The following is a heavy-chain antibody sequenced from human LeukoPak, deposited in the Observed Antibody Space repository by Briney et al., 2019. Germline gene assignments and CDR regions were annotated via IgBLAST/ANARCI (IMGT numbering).Heavy chain of an antibody. CDR3: ARGAAYAFDL. D-gene: IGHD6-25*01. CDR1: GFALRSYG. Sequence: GSLRLSCAASGFALRSYGMDWVRQTPGKGLEWVAFIQSNGDKYYTDSVKGRFTTSRDTSSNTLFLQMDSLRPEDTAVYFCARGAAYAFDLWGQGTMVTVSS. V-gene: IGHV3-30*02. J-gene: IGHJ3*01. CDR2: IQSNGDK.